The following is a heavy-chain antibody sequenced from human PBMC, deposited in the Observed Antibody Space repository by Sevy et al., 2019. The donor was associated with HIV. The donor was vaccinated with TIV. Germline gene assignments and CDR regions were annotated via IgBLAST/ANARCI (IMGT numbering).Heavy chain of an antibody. CDR1: GFTFSSYA. J-gene: IGHJ6*02. CDR2: ISYDGSNK. Sequence: GGSLRLSCAASGFTFSSYAMHWVRQAPGKGLEWVAVISYDGSNKYYADSLKGRFTISRENSKNTLYLKMNSLRAEDTAVYYCARDLVAAAGTVANYYYYGMDVWGQGTTVTVSS. V-gene: IGHV3-30-3*01. CDR3: ARDLVAAAGTVANYYYYGMDV. D-gene: IGHD6-13*01.